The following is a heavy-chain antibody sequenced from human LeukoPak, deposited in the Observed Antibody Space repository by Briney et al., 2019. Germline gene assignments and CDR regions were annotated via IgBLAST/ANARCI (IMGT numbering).Heavy chain of an antibody. Sequence: SETLSLTCAVYGGSFSGYYWSWIRQPPGKGLEWLGEINHSGSTNYNPSLKSRVTISVDTSKKQFSLKLSSVTAADTAVYYCVAYYFDSSGPKKNYWGQGTLVTVSS. J-gene: IGHJ4*02. CDR2: INHSGST. V-gene: IGHV4-34*01. CDR3: VAYYFDSSGPKKNY. D-gene: IGHD3-22*01. CDR1: GGSFSGYY.